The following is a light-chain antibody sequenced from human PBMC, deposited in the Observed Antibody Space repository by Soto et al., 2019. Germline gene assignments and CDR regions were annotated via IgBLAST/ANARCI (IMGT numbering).Light chain of an antibody. V-gene: IGLV1-44*01. CDR1: SSNIGSNT. CDR3: AAWDDRLNGYV. J-gene: IGLJ1*01. Sequence: QSVLTQPPSASGTPGQRVTISCSGSSSNIGSNTVNWFQHLPGTAPKLLIYINNQRPSGVPERFSGSKSGTSAYLAISGLQSEDAADYYCAAWDDRLNGYVFGNGTKVTV. CDR2: INN.